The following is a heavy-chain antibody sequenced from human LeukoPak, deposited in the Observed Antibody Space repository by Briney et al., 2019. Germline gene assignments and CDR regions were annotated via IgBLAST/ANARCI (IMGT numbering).Heavy chain of an antibody. J-gene: IGHJ4*02. Sequence: GGSLRLSCAASGFTFSNYPIHWVRQAPGKGLEYVSAISIDGSSTYYANSVKGRFTISRDSSKSTLYLQMGSLRAEDTAVYYCARGASTTVTIFDYWGQGSLVTVSS. D-gene: IGHD4-17*01. CDR3: ARGASTTVTIFDY. V-gene: IGHV3-64*01. CDR2: ISIDGSST. CDR1: GFTFSNYP.